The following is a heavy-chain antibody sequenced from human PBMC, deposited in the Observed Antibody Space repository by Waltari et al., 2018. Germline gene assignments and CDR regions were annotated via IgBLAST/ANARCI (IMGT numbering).Heavy chain of an antibody. CDR3: ARGILEWLSFDY. J-gene: IGHJ4*02. CDR2: IYYSGST. V-gene: IGHV4-31*03. D-gene: IGHD3-3*01. Sequence: QVQLQESGPGLVKPSQTLSLPCTVSGGSISSGGYYWSWNRQHPGKGLEWIGYIYYSGSTYDNPSLKSRVTISVDTSKNQFSLKLSSVTAADTAVYYCARGILEWLSFDYWGQGTLVTVSS. CDR1: GGSISSGGYY.